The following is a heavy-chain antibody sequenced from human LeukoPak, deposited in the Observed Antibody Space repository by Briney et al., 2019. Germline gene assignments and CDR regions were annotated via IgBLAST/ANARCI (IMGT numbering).Heavy chain of an antibody. J-gene: IGHJ4*02. CDR2: IYYSGST. CDR1: GGSISSGGYY. Sequence: TSETLSLTCTVSGGSISSGGYYWSWIRQHPGKGLEWIGYIYYSGSTYYNPSLKSRVTISVDTSKNQFSLKLSSVTAADTAVYFCARAQERYDYGWDSHRSFFDHWGQGTLVTVSS. CDR3: ARAQERYDYGWDSHRSFFDH. D-gene: IGHD3-16*02. V-gene: IGHV4-31*03.